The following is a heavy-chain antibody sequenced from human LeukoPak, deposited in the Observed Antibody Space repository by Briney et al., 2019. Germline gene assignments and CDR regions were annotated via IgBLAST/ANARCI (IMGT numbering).Heavy chain of an antibody. J-gene: IGHJ4*02. CDR1: GYTFTGYY. D-gene: IGHD3-22*01. V-gene: IGHV1-2*02. CDR2: INPNNGDT. Sequence: ASVKVSCKASGYTFTGYYMHWVRQAPGQGLEWMGWINPNNGDTRYAQKFQGRVTMTRDTSISTVYMELSRLTSDDTAVYSCARERGYYYDSEGWGQGTLVTVSS. CDR3: ARERGYYYDSEG.